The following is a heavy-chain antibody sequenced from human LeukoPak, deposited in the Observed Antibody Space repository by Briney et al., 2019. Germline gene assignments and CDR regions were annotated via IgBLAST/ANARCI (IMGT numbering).Heavy chain of an antibody. V-gene: IGHV3-30-3*02. Sequence: PGRSLRLSCAASGFTFSSYAMHWVRRAPGKGLEWVAVISYDGSNKYYADSVKGRFTMSRDNSRNMLYLQMNSLRDEDTAKYYCAKTVSGSYSYQGGDYWGQGTLVTVSS. CDR1: GFTFSSYA. J-gene: IGHJ4*02. CDR3: AKTVSGSYSYQGGDY. D-gene: IGHD3-16*02. CDR2: ISYDGSNK.